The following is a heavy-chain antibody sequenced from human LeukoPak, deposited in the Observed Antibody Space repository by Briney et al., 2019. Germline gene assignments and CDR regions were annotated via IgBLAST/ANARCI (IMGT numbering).Heavy chain of an antibody. CDR1: GFTFSSYG. Sequence: GGSLRLSCAASGFTFSSYGMHWVRQAPGKGLEWVAFIRYDGSNKYYADSVKGRFTISRDNSKNTLYLQMNSLRAEDTAVYYCAKDSSGYYYHYYYYMDVWGKGTTVTISS. CDR2: IRYDGSNK. V-gene: IGHV3-30*02. J-gene: IGHJ6*03. D-gene: IGHD3-22*01. CDR3: AKDSSGYYYHYYYYMDV.